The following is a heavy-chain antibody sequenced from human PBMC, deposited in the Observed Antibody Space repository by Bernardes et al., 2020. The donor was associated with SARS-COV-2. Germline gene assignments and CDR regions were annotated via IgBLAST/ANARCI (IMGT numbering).Heavy chain of an antibody. CDR2: IKKDGGDK. Sequence: GGSLRLSCAGSGFNFTTYSMTWVRQAPGKGLEWLAIIKKDGGDKYYLDSVRGRFTISRDNAKNSLNLQMNSLRAEDTAVYYCARVRFLKWVPDVIDYWGQGTLVTVSS. J-gene: IGHJ4*02. D-gene: IGHD3-3*01. CDR1: GFNFTTYS. CDR3: ARVRFLKWVPDVIDY. V-gene: IGHV3-7*04.